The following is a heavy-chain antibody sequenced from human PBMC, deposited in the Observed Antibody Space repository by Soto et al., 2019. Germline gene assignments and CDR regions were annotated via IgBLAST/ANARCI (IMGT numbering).Heavy chain of an antibody. Sequence: QVQLEESGGGVVQPGRSLRLSCEASGFTFNTYSMHWVRQPPGKGLEWLAAIWYDGTQKYYADSVKRRFIISRHTSKKTLYLEMNRLRAEDTAVYYCARAGGTTVTGLWHFDSWGQGTLVTVSS. CDR1: GFTFNTYS. J-gene: IGHJ4*02. D-gene: IGHD4-17*01. CDR3: ARAGGTTVTGLWHFDS. CDR2: IWYDGTQK. V-gene: IGHV3-33*01.